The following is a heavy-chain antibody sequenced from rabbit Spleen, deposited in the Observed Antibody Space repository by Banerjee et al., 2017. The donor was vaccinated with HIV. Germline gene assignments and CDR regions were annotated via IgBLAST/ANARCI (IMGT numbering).Heavy chain of an antibody. CDR2: IYAGNSGDT. CDR3: ARGAWSNDCMNL. Sequence: QSLEESGGDLVKPGASLTLTCTASGFSFSSRYYMCWVRQAPGKGLEWIACIYAGNSGDTYYASWAKGRFTISKTSSTTVTLQMTSLTAADTATYFCARGAWSNDCMNLWGQGTLVTVS. CDR1: GFSFSSRYY. V-gene: IGHV1S40*01. D-gene: IGHD2-1*01. J-gene: IGHJ3*01.